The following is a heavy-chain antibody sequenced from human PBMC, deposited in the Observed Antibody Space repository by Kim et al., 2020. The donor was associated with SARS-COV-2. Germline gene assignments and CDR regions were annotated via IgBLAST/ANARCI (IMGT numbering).Heavy chain of an antibody. CDR2: INHSGST. CDR3: ASSNYGSGGYLRRLCWFDP. CDR1: GGSFSGYY. J-gene: IGHJ5*02. D-gene: IGHD3-10*01. V-gene: IGHV4-34*01. Sequence: SETLSLTCAVYGGSFSGYYWSWIRQPPGKGLEWIGEINHSGSTNYNPSLKSRVTISVDTSKNQFSLKLSSVTAADTAVYYCASSNYGSGGYLRRLCWFDP.